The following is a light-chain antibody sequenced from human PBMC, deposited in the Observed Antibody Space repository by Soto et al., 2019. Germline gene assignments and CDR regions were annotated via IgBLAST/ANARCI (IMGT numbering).Light chain of an antibody. J-gene: IGKJ4*01. V-gene: IGKV3-15*01. CDR1: QSVSNN. CDR2: GAT. CDR3: QQHNDWPLT. Sequence: EIVMTQSPATLSVSPGERVTLSCRASQSVSNNLAWYQQKPGQAPRLLIYGATATATGIPARFSGSGSGTEFTLTIRSPKSEDFAVYDCQQHNDWPLTFGGGTKVEIK.